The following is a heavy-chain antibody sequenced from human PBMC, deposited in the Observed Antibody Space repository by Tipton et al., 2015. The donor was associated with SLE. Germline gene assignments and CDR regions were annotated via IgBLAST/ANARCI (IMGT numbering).Heavy chain of an antibody. V-gene: IGHV4-39*07. CDR2: IYYSGST. Sequence: TLSLTCTVSGGSISSSSYYWGWIRQPPGEGLEWIGSIYYSGSTYYNPSLKSRVTISVDTSKNQFSLKLSSVTAADTAVYYCARTRETRHFDLWGRGTLVTVSS. D-gene: IGHD1-26*01. CDR1: GGSISSSSYY. J-gene: IGHJ2*01. CDR3: ARTRETRHFDL.